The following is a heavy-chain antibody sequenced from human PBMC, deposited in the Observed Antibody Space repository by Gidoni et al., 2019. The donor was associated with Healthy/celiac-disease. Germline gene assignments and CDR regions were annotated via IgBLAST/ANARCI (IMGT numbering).Heavy chain of an antibody. J-gene: IGHJ4*02. CDR2: IYWDDDK. CDR1: GFSLTTSGVG. Sequence: QITLKESGPTLVKTTQTLTLTCTLSGFSLTTSGVGVGWIRQPPGKALEWLAVIYWDDDKRYSPSLESRLTITKDTSKNQVVLTMTNMDPVDTATYYCAHYHYDNSGYSTVTKYWGQGTLVTVSS. D-gene: IGHD3-22*01. CDR3: AHYHYDNSGYSTVTKY. V-gene: IGHV2-5*02.